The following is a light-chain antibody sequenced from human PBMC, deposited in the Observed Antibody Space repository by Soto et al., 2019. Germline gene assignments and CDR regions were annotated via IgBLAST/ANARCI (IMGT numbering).Light chain of an antibody. CDR1: RGITNH. CDR3: LTYNSGLWT. J-gene: IGKJ1*01. Sequence: DIQMTQSPSSLSASVGDRVTFTCRASRGITNHLAWYQQKPGKVPKLLIYAASTLQSGVPSRFSGSGSGTDFTLTISSLQPEDVATFFCLTYNSGLWTFGQGTKVEIK. CDR2: AAS. V-gene: IGKV1-27*01.